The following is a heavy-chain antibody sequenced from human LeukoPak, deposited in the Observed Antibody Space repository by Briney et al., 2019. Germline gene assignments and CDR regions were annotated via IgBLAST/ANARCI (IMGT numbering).Heavy chain of an antibody. J-gene: IGHJ6*02. Sequence: GGSLRLSCAASGFTFSSYAMSWVRQAPGKGLEWVSSISSSSSYIYYADSVKGRFTISRDNAKNSLYLQMNSLRAEDTAVYYCAREAGRQWLVKYYYYGMDVWGQGTTVTVSS. V-gene: IGHV3-21*01. CDR3: AREAGRQWLVKYYYYGMDV. CDR2: ISSSSSYI. D-gene: IGHD6-19*01. CDR1: GFTFSSYA.